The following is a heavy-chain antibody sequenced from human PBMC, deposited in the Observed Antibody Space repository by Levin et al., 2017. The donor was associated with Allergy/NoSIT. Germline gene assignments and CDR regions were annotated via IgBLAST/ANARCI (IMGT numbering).Heavy chain of an antibody. CDR1: GFTFSDYY. CDR3: ARVRIGCDY. J-gene: IGHJ4*02. Sequence: LSLTCAASGFTFSDYYMSWIRQAPGKGLEWVSYISSSSSYTNYADSVKGRFTISRDNAKNSLYLQMNSLRAEDTAVYYCARVRIGCDYWGQGTLVTVSS. V-gene: IGHV3-11*05. D-gene: IGHD3-16*02. CDR2: ISSSSSYT.